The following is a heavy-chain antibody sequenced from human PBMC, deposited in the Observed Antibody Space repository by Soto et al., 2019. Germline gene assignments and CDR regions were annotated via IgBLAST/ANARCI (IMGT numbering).Heavy chain of an antibody. D-gene: IGHD5-12*01. CDR3: ARAIVVTIGGMDV. CDR1: GGSISSSSYY. CDR2: IYYSGST. V-gene: IGHV4-39*01. Sequence: PSETLSLTCTVSGGSISSSSYYWGWIRQPPGKGLEWIGSIYYSGSTYYNPSLKSRVTISVDTSKNQFSLKLSSVTAADTAVYYCARAIVVTIGGMDVWGQGTTVTVSS. J-gene: IGHJ6*02.